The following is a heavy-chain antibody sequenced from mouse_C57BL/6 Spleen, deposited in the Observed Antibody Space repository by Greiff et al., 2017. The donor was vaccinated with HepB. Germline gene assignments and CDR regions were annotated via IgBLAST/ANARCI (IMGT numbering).Heavy chain of an antibody. CDR1: GYTFTDYY. Sequence: QVQLQQSGAELVRPGASVKLSCKASGYTFTDYYINWVKQRPGQGLEWIARIYPGSGNTYYNEKFKGKATLTAEKSSSTAYMQLSSLTSEDSAVYFCARSRETAQATLWFAYWGQGTLVTVSA. CDR2: IYPGSGNT. D-gene: IGHD3-2*02. J-gene: IGHJ3*01. CDR3: ARSRETAQATLWFAY. V-gene: IGHV1-76*01.